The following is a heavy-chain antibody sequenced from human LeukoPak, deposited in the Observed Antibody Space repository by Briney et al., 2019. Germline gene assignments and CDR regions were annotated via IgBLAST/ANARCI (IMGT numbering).Heavy chain of an antibody. J-gene: IGHJ4*02. CDR3: AKAGYYGSSGYYHSGYFDY. CDR2: ISGSGGST. D-gene: IGHD3-22*01. V-gene: IGHV3-23*01. Sequence: GGSLRLSCAASGFTFSSYAMSWVRQAPGKGLEWVSAISGSGGSTYYADSVKGRFTISRDNSKNTLYLQMNSLRAEDTAVYYCAKAGYYGSSGYYHSGYFDYWGQGTLVTVSS. CDR1: GFTFSSYA.